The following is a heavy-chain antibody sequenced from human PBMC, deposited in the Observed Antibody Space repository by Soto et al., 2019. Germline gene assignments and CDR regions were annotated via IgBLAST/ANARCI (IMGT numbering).Heavy chain of an antibody. CDR2: ISGSGGST. Sequence: GGSLRLSCAASGFTFSSYAMSWVRQAPGKGLEWVSAISGSGGSTYYADSVKGRFTTSRDNSKNTLYLQMNSLRAEDTAVYYCAIPPPSMIVVVITLSPPIDYWGQGTLVTVSS. CDR1: GFTFSSYA. J-gene: IGHJ4*02. V-gene: IGHV3-23*01. D-gene: IGHD3-22*01. CDR3: AIPPPSMIVVVITLSPPIDY.